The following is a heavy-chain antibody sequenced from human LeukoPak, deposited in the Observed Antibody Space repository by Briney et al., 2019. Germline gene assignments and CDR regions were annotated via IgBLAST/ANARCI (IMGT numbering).Heavy chain of an antibody. CDR2: ISYEGSTI. V-gene: IGHV3-30*18. D-gene: IGHD2-8*01. J-gene: IGHJ4*02. CDR3: AKDLATKYALDY. CDR1: GFTVSSNY. Sequence: GGSLRLSCAASGFTVSSNYMSWVRQAPGRGLEWVAFISYEGSTIYYADSVKGRFTISRDNSKNTLSLQMHSLRAEDTAVYYCAKDLATKYALDYWGQGTLVTVSS.